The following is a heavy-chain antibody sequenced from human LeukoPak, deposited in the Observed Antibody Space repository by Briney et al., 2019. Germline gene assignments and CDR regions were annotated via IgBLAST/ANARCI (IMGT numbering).Heavy chain of an antibody. Sequence: PGGSLRLSCAASGFTVSSNYMSWVRQAPGKGLEWVSVIYSGGSTYYADSVKGRFTIPRDNSKNTLYLQMNSLRAEDTAVYYCARDMDTSGHFSWFDPWGQGARVTVSS. J-gene: IGHJ5*02. D-gene: IGHD3-22*01. CDR2: IYSGGST. V-gene: IGHV3-66*01. CDR1: GFTVSSNY. CDR3: ARDMDTSGHFSWFDP.